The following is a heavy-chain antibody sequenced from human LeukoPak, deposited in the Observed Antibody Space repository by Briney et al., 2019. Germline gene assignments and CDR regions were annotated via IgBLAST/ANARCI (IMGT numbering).Heavy chain of an antibody. CDR3: ATTLLRWYPFDY. CDR1: GYTFTGYY. J-gene: IGHJ4*02. V-gene: IGHV1-2*02. CDR2: INPNSGGT. Sequence: ASVKVSCKASGYTFTGYYMHWVRQAPGQGLEWMGWINPNSGGTNYAQKFQGRVTMTRDTSISTAYMELSRLRSEDTAVYYCATTLLRWYPFDYWGQGTLVTVSS. D-gene: IGHD4-23*01.